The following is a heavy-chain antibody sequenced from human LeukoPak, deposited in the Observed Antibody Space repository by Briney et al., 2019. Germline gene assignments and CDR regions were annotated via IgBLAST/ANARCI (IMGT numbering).Heavy chain of an antibody. Sequence: SETLSLTCTVSGDSISSYYWGWIRQPPGKGLEWIGSIYYSGTTYYNPSLKSRATISEDTSKNQFSLKLKSVTAADTAVYYCARDRGQGYCSGGSCPWYWGQGTLVTVSS. D-gene: IGHD2-15*01. J-gene: IGHJ4*02. CDR2: IYYSGTT. V-gene: IGHV4-39*07. CDR3: ARDRGQGYCSGGSCPWY. CDR1: GDSISSYY.